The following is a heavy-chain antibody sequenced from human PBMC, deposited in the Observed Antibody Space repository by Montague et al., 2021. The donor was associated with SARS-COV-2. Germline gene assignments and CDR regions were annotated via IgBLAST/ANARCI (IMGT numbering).Heavy chain of an antibody. V-gene: IGHV4-39*01. CDR3: ARHRNYGDQSLDNGCHP. Sequence: IYNSGTTYYNPSLKSRLTISIDTSKTQFSLKLSSVTAADTAVYYCARHRNYGDQSLDNGCHPWGQGTRGTVAA. J-gene: IGHJ5*02. D-gene: IGHD4-17*01. CDR2: IYNSGTT.